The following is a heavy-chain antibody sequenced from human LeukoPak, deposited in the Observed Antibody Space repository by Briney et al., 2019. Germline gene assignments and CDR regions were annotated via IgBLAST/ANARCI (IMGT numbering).Heavy chain of an antibody. CDR2: IYPDDSDT. V-gene: IGHV5-51*01. CDR3: ASNSIIGTPHAFDI. J-gene: IGHJ3*02. CDR1: GYNFTSYW. Sequence: PGESLKISCKVSGYNFTSYWITWVRKMPGKGLEWMGIIYPDDSDTKYSPSFKGQVTISADKSFSTAYLQWNSLKASDTAMYYCASNSIIGTPHAFDIWGQGTMVTVSS. D-gene: IGHD1-20*01.